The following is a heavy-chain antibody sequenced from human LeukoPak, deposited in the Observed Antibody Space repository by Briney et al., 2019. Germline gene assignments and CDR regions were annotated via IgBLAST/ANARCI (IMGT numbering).Heavy chain of an antibody. Sequence: GGSLRLSCAASGFTFSSYGMHWVRQAPGKGLEWVAFIRYDGSNKYYADSVKGRFTISRDNSKNTLYLQMNSLRAEDTAVYYCAKDALMLTAIDAFDIWGQGTMVTVSS. CDR1: GFTFSSYG. CDR2: IRYDGSNK. D-gene: IGHD2-21*02. CDR3: AKDALMLTAIDAFDI. J-gene: IGHJ3*02. V-gene: IGHV3-30*02.